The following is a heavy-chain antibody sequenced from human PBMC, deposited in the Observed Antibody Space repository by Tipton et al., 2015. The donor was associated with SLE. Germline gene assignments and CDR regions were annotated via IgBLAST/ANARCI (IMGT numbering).Heavy chain of an antibody. Sequence: TLSLTCTVSGGSISSGGYYWSWIRQPPGKGLEWIGEINHSGSTNYNPSLKSRVTISVDTSKNQFSLKLSSVTAADTAVYYCARGTRGWYFDLWGRGTLVTVSS. CDR2: INHSGST. D-gene: IGHD3-10*01. V-gene: IGHV4-39*07. CDR1: GGSISSGGYY. J-gene: IGHJ2*01. CDR3: ARGTRGWYFDL.